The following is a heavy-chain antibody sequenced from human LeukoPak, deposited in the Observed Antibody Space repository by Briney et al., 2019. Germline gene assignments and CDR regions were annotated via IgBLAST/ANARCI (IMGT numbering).Heavy chain of an antibody. V-gene: IGHV3-23*01. D-gene: IGHD2-15*01. CDR3: AKGCPYCSGGSCHFDY. CDR1: GFTFSSYA. Sequence: GGSLRLSCAASGFTFSSYAMSWVRQAPGKGLEWVSAISGGGGSTYYADSVKGRFTISRDNSKNTLYLQMNSLRAEDTAVYYCAKGCPYCSGGSCHFDYWGQGTLVTVSS. CDR2: ISGGGGST. J-gene: IGHJ4*02.